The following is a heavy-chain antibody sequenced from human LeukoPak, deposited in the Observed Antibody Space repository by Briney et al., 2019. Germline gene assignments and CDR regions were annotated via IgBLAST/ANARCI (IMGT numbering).Heavy chain of an antibody. CDR1: GGTFSSYA. CDR2: IIPIFGTA. V-gene: IGHV1-69*01. Sequence: GSSVKVSCKASGGTFSSYAISWVRQAPGQGLEWMGGIIPIFGTANYAQKFQGRVTITADESTSTAYMELSSLRSEDTAVYYCARDKLEGEPFDYWGQGTLVTVSS. D-gene: IGHD1-1*01. CDR3: ARDKLEGEPFDY. J-gene: IGHJ4*02.